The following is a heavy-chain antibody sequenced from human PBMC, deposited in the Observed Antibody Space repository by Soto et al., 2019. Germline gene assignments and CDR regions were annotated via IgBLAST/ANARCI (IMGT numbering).Heavy chain of an antibody. CDR1: GFTFSSYG. V-gene: IGHV3-33*01. Sequence: QVQLVESGGGVVQPGRSLRLSCAASGFTFSSYGMHWVHQAPGKGLEWVAVIWYDGSNKYYADSVEGRFTISRDNSKNTLYLEMDSLRAEDTAVYYCARDPGIAAAGTGYDGMDVWGRGTTVTVSS. J-gene: IGHJ6*02. CDR2: IWYDGSNK. CDR3: ARDPGIAAAGTGYDGMDV. D-gene: IGHD6-13*01.